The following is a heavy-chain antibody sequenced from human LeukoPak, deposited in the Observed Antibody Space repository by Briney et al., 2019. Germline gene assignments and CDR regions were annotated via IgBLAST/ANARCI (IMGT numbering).Heavy chain of an antibody. CDR3: ARDSGWYSSSWYYFDY. D-gene: IGHD6-13*01. J-gene: IGHJ4*02. Sequence: SVTVSCKASGYTFTSYYMHWVRPAPGQGLEWMGIINPSGGSTSYAQKFQARVTMTRDTSTSTVYMELSSLRSEDTAVYYCARDSGWYSSSWYYFDYRGQGTLVADPS. V-gene: IGHV1-46*01. CDR2: INPSGGST. CDR1: GYTFTSYY.